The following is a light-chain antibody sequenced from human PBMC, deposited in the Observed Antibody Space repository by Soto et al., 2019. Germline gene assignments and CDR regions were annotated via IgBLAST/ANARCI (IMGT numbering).Light chain of an antibody. CDR3: LPYYGGSYV. Sequence: QAVVTQEPSLTVSPGGTFTLTCASSTGPVTSGFYPHWVQQKPGQAPRTLLYSTTNKHSWTPARFSVSLLGGKAALTLSGVQPEDEADYYCLPYYGGSYVFGAGTQVTVL. CDR1: TGPVTSGFY. CDR2: STT. J-gene: IGLJ1*01. V-gene: IGLV7-43*01.